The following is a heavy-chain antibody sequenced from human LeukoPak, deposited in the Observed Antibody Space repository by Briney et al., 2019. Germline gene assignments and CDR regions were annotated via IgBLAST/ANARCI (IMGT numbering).Heavy chain of an antibody. J-gene: IGHJ4*02. Sequence: PGGSLRLSSAASGFTFSSYAMHWVRQAPGKGLEWVAVISYDGSNKYYADSVKGRFTISRDNSKNTLYLQMNSLRAEDTAVYYCARDGGKRIAVAGTGLDYWGQGTLVTVSS. D-gene: IGHD6-19*01. CDR2: ISYDGSNK. V-gene: IGHV3-30-3*01. CDR3: ARDGGKRIAVAGTGLDY. CDR1: GFTFSSYA.